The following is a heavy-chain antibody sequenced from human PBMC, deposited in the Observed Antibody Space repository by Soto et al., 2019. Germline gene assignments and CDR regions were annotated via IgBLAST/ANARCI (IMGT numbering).Heavy chain of an antibody. CDR1: GGSISSSNNY. CDR2: IYYSGNT. V-gene: IGHV4-39*01. Sequence: SETLSLTCTVSGGSISSSNNYWGWIRQPPGKGLEWIGSIYYSGNTYYNPSLESRVTISVDTSKNKLSLKLTSVAAADTAVYYCARHHDGHTYGYGGFDLWGQGTLVTVSS. D-gene: IGHD5-18*01. J-gene: IGHJ4*02. CDR3: ARHHDGHTYGYGGFDL.